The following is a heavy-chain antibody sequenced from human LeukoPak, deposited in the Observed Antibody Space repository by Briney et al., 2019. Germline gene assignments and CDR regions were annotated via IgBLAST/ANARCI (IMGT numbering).Heavy chain of an antibody. CDR3: ARDESLAVAGNWFDP. V-gene: IGHV4-34*01. CDR2: INHSGST. D-gene: IGHD6-19*01. Sequence: SETLSLTCAVYGGSFSGYYWSWIRQPPGKGLEWIGEINHSGSTNYNPSLKSRVTISVDTSKNQFSLKLSSVTAADTAVYYCARDESLAVAGNWFDPWGQGTLVTVSS. J-gene: IGHJ5*02. CDR1: GGSFSGYY.